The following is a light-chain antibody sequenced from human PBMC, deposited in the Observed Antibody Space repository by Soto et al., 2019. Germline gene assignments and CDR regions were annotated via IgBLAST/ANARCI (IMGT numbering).Light chain of an antibody. CDR2: GTS. CDR3: QQYGSSSWT. CDR1: QSVSSSY. V-gene: IGKV3-20*01. J-gene: IGKJ1*01. Sequence: EIVLTQSPGTLSLSPGERATLSCRASQSVSSSYLAWYQQKPGQAPRLLIYGTSSRATAIPDRFSGSGSGTDFTLTISRLEPEDFAVYYCQQYGSSSWTFGQGTMVDIK.